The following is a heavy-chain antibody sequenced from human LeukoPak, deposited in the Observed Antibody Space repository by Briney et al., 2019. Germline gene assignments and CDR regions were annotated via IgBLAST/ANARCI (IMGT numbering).Heavy chain of an antibody. CDR2: IYYSGST. CDR1: GGSISSYY. V-gene: IGHV4-59*12. D-gene: IGHD3-10*01. J-gene: IGHJ4*02. CDR3: AREGVMVRVFDY. Sequence: SETLSLTCTVSGGSISSYYWSWIRQPPGKGLEWIGYIYYSGSTKNNPSLKSRVTISVDTSKNQFSLKLSSVTAADTAVYYCAREGVMVRVFDYWGQGTLVTVSS.